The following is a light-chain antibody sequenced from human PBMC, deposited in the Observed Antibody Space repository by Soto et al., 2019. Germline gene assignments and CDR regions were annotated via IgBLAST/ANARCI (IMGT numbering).Light chain of an antibody. CDR2: GAS. CDR1: QSVSSD. CDR3: QQYNTWPLT. J-gene: IGKJ4*01. Sequence: EIVMTQSPATLSVSPGERATLSCRASQSVSSDFAWYQQKPGQAPRLLIYGASTRATGVPARFSGSGSGTECTLTIRSLQSEDLAVYYCQQYNTWPLTFGGGTKVEIK. V-gene: IGKV3-15*01.